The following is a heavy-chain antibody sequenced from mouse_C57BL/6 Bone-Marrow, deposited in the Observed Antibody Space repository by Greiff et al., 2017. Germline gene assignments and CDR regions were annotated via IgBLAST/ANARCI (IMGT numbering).Heavy chain of an antibody. Sequence: VQLQQPGAELVKPGASVKISCKASGYTFTSYWITWVKQRPGQGLEWIGDIFPGSGSTNYNEKFKSKATLTVDTSSSTAYMQLSSLTTEDSSVYDCARSVYYEYDYGFAYWGQGTLVTVSA. CDR3: ARSVYYEYDYGFAY. CDR2: IFPGSGST. D-gene: IGHD2-4*01. V-gene: IGHV1-55*01. CDR1: GYTFTSYW. J-gene: IGHJ3*01.